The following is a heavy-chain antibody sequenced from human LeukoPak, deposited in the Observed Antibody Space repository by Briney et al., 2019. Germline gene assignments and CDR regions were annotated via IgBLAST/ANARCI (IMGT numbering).Heavy chain of an antibody. V-gene: IGHV4-59*01. Sequence: PSETLSLTCTVSGGSISSYYWSWIRQPPGKGLEWIGYIYYSGSTNYNPSLKSRVTISVDTSKNQFSLKLSSVTAADTAVYYCARSMTGYSSSWTYNWFDPWGQGTLVTVSS. J-gene: IGHJ5*02. CDR1: GGSISSYY. D-gene: IGHD6-13*01. CDR3: ARSMTGYSSSWTYNWFDP. CDR2: IYYSGST.